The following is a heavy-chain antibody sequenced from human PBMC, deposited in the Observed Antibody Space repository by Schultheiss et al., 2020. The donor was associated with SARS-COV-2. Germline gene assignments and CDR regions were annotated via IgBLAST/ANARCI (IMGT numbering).Heavy chain of an antibody. V-gene: IGHV3-66*01. J-gene: IGHJ6*02. CDR2: IQSGGIT. CDR3: ARDLRAYSYYYYGMDV. CDR1: GLTFSDY. Sequence: GGSLRLSCAASGLTFSDYMSWVRQAPGKELEWVSVIQSGGITYYADSVKGRFTISRDNAKNSLYLQMNSLRAEDTAVYYCARDLRAYSYYYYGMDVWGQGTTVTVSS. D-gene: IGHD5-18*01.